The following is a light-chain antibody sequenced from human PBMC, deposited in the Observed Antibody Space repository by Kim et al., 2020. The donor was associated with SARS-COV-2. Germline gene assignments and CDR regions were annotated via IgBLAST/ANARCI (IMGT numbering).Light chain of an antibody. Sequence: APGKTDSITCGGNNIGSKRVHGYQQKPGQAPVLVIYDDSDRPSGILERFSGSNSGNTGTLTISRVEAGDEADYYCQVWDSSSDQRVFGGGTQLTVL. J-gene: IGLJ3*02. CDR3: QVWDSSSDQRV. CDR1: NIGSKR. CDR2: DDS. V-gene: IGLV3-21*03.